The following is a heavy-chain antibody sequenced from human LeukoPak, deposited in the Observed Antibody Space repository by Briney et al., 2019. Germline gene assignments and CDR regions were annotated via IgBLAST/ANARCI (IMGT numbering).Heavy chain of an antibody. CDR1: GFIXXXNW. D-gene: IGHD5-24*01. CDR2: IKQDGSKK. Sequence: LXXAXPGFIXXXNWMXWVRQAPGKGLEWVANIKQDGSKKSYVDSVKGRFTISRDNAKNSLYLQMNSLRAEDTAIYYCTRVGYIDEGIDYWGQGTLVTVSS. V-gene: IGHV3-7*04. J-gene: IGHJ4*02. CDR3: TRVGYIDEGIDY.